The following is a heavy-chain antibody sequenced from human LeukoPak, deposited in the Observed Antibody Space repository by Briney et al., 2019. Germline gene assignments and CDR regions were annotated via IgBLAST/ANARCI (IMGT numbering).Heavy chain of an antibody. CDR2: INSDGSST. J-gene: IGHJ5*02. CDR1: GFTFSSYW. V-gene: IGHV3-74*01. CDR3: AREDYYGSGRRAFDP. D-gene: IGHD3-10*01. Sequence: GGSLRLSCAASGFTFSSYWMHWVRQAPGKGLVWVSRINSDGSSTSYADSVKGRFTISRDNAKNTLYLQMNSLRAEDTAVYYCAREDYYGSGRRAFDPWSQGTLVTVSS.